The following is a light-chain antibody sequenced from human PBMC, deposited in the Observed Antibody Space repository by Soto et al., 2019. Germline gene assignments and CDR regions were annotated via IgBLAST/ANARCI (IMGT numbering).Light chain of an antibody. J-gene: IGKJ3*01. CDR2: DAS. Sequence: DIQMTQSPSSLSASDGDRVTITCRASQSITSYLNWYQQKPGKAPKLLIYDASSLQSGVPSRFSGSGSETDFTLTITNLQPDDFASYYCQQSYRTPFTFGPGTKVDVK. V-gene: IGKV1-39*01. CDR3: QQSYRTPFT. CDR1: QSITSY.